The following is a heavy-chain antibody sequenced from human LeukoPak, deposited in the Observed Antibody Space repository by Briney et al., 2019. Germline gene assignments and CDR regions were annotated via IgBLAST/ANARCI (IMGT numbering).Heavy chain of an antibody. Sequence: SETLSLTCTVSGGSFSDSNYYWGWIRQPPGMGLEWIGSGHNSGTTYYNPSLQGRATISVDTSTNRFSLRLSSVTAADTAVYYCARRRGYYFDYWGQGTLVTVSS. J-gene: IGHJ4*02. CDR2: GHNSGTT. CDR1: GGSFSDSNYY. V-gene: IGHV4-39*01. CDR3: ARRRGYYFDY.